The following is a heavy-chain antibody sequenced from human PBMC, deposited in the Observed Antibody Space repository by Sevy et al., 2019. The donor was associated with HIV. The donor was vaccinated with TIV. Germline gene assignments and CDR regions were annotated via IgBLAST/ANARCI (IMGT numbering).Heavy chain of an antibody. Sequence: GGSLRLSCAASGFTFSKYWMSWVRQAPGKGLEWVANIKQDGSEKYYADSVKGRFTISRDNGKNSLYLQMNSLSAEDTAVYYCARETGSSHFDYWGQGTLVTVSS. CDR1: GFTFSKYW. CDR3: ARETGSSHFDY. J-gene: IGHJ4*02. CDR2: IKQDGSEK. D-gene: IGHD3-10*01. V-gene: IGHV3-7*01.